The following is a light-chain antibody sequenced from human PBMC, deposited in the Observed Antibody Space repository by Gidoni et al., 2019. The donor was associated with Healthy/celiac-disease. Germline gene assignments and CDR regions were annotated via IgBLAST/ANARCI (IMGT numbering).Light chain of an antibody. Sequence: IQLTQSPSFLSASVGDRLTITCRASQGISSYLAWYQQKPGKAPKLLIYAASTLQSGVPSRFSGSGSGTEFTLTISSLQPEDFATYYCQQRNSYPLTFGPGTKVDIK. J-gene: IGKJ3*01. CDR3: QQRNSYPLT. V-gene: IGKV1-9*01. CDR1: QGISSY. CDR2: AAS.